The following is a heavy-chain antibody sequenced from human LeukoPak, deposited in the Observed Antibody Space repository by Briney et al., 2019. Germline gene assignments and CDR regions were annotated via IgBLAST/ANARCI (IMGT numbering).Heavy chain of an antibody. D-gene: IGHD3-22*01. CDR1: GGSISGYY. CDR3: ARDIRDSSGYRPQDYFFDL. Sequence: SETLSLTCTVSGGSISGYYWSWIRQPPGKGLEWIGYIYYSGSANYNPSLKSRVTISIDTSKNQFSLKLSSVTAADTAVYYCARDIRDSSGYRPQDYFFDLWGRGTLVTVSS. J-gene: IGHJ2*01. V-gene: IGHV4-59*01. CDR2: IYYSGSA.